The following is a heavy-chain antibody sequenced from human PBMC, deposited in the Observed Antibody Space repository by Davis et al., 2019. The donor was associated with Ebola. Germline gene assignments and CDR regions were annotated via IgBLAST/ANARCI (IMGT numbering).Heavy chain of an antibody. Sequence: GGSLRLSCAVSGVTFRNYVMSWVRQAPGKGLEWVSSISSSGGNSFYMDSVKGRFTISRDNAKNTLYLQMNSLRAEDTAIYYCAKDRYNWNSGWFGPWGQGTLVTVSS. V-gene: IGHV3-23*01. CDR3: AKDRYNWNSGWFGP. CDR2: ISSSGGNS. CDR1: GVTFRNYV. D-gene: IGHD1-7*01. J-gene: IGHJ5*02.